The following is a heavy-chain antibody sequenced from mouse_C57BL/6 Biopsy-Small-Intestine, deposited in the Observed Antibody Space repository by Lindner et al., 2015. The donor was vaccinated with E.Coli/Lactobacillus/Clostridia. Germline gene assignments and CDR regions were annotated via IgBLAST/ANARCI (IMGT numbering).Heavy chain of an antibody. CDR1: GYAFSSYW. Sequence: VQLQESGAELVKPGASVKISCKASGYAFSSYWMNWVKQRPGKGLEWIGQIYPGDGGTNYNGKFKGKATLTADKSSSTAYMQLSSLTSEDSAVYFCARGSITTHFDYWGQGTTLTVSS. CDR2: IYPGDGGT. V-gene: IGHV1-80*01. CDR3: ARGSITTHFDY. J-gene: IGHJ2*01. D-gene: IGHD1-1*01.